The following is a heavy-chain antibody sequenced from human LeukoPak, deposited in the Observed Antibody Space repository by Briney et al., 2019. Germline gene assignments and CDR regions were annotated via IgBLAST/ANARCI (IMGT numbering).Heavy chain of an antibody. CDR1: GFTFSSYS. CDR3: ARAIGQQLTPYGMDV. CDR2: ISSSSSYI. D-gene: IGHD6-13*01. Sequence: GGSLRLSCAASGFTFSSYSMNWVRKAPGKGLEWVSSISSSSSYIYYADSVKGRFTISRDNAKNSLYLQMNSLRAEDTAVYYCARAIGQQLTPYGMDVWGQGTTVTVSS. V-gene: IGHV3-21*01. J-gene: IGHJ6*02.